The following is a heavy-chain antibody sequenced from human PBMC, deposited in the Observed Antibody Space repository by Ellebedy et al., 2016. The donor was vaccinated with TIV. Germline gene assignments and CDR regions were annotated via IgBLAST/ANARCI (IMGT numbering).Heavy chain of an antibody. CDR3: AREATLQFNWFDP. CDR2: ISYDGSNK. Sequence: GESLKISCAASGFTFSTYGMHWVRQPPGKGLEWVAVISYDGSNKYYADSVKGRFTISRDNSKNTVYLQMNSLRAEDTAVYYCAREATLQFNWFDPWGQGTLVTVSS. J-gene: IGHJ5*02. CDR1: GFTFSTYG. V-gene: IGHV3-30*03. D-gene: IGHD4-11*01.